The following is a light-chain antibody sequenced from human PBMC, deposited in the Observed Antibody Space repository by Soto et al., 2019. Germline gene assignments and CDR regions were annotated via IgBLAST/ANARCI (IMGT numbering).Light chain of an antibody. V-gene: IGLV2-14*03. CDR2: NVY. Sequence: QSALTQPASVSGSPGQSITISCTGTSSDVGAYNFVSWHQQHPGKAPKLMIYNVYDRPSGISYRFSGSKSGNTASLTISGLQAEDEADYCFCSYTSSTTPLFGGGTKLTVL. J-gene: IGLJ2*01. CDR1: SSDVGAYNF. CDR3: CSYTSSTTPL.